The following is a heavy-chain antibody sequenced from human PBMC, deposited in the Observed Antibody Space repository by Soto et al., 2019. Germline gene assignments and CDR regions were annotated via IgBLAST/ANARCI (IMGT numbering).Heavy chain of an antibody. CDR2: ISPYTGNT. CDR1: GYIFVNYG. Sequence: QVQLVQSGDEVKKPGASVKVSCKASGYIFVNYGIAWVRQAPGQGLEWMGWISPYTGNTHSATKVQGRLTMTTDTSKSTAYMDLGSLTSDDTAVYYCVMVDNYVTPTPQDVWGQETTVTVSS. D-gene: IGHD3-16*01. CDR3: VMVDNYVTPTPQDV. J-gene: IGHJ6*02. V-gene: IGHV1-18*01.